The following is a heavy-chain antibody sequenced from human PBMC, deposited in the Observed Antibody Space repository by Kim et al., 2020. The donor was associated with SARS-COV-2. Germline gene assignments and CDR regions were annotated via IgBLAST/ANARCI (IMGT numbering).Heavy chain of an antibody. CDR3: ARSGNGWVAAAGQYYYYGMEV. J-gene: IGHJ6*02. CDR2: INPSGGST. CDR1: GYTFTSHY. Sequence: ASVKVSCKASGYTFTSHYMHWMRQAPGQGLEWMGIINPSGGSTSYAQKFQGRVTMTKDTSTSTVYMELGSLRSEDTAVYYCARSGNGWVAAAGQYYYYGMEVWGPGTTVTVSS. V-gene: IGHV1-46*01. D-gene: IGHD6-13*01.